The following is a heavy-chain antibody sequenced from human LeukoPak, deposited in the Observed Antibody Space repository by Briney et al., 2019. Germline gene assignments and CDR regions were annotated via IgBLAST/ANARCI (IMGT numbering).Heavy chain of an antibody. CDR2: INAGNGNT. Sequence: ASVKVSCKASGYTFTSYAMHWVRQAPGQRLEWMGWINAGNGNTKYSQKFQGRVTITRDTSASTAYMELSSLRSEDTAVYYCVVAAAHDAFDIWGQGTMVTISS. CDR1: GYTFTSYA. CDR3: VVAAAHDAFDI. J-gene: IGHJ3*02. D-gene: IGHD6-13*01. V-gene: IGHV1-3*01.